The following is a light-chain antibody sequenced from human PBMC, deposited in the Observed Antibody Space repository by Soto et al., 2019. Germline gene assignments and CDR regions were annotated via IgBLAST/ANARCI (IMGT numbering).Light chain of an antibody. V-gene: IGKV3-20*01. CDR3: QQYGSSPET. CDR1: QSVRSNY. J-gene: IGKJ1*01. Sequence: EIVLTQSPGTLSLSPGERATLSCRASQSVRSNYLAWYQQKPGQAPRLLIYGASSRATGIPDRLSGSGSGTDFTLTISRLEPGDFAVYYCQQYGSSPETFGQGTKVDIK. CDR2: GAS.